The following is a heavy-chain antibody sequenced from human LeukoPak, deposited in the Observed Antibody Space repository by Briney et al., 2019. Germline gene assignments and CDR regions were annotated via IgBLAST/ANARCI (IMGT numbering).Heavy chain of an antibody. CDR1: GFTFDDYD. V-gene: IGHV3-9*01. D-gene: IGHD1-26*01. Sequence: GGSLRLSCAASGFTFDDYDMHWVRQAPGKGLEWVSGISWNSGSIGYGDSVKGRFTISRDNAKNSLYLQMNSLRAEDTALYYCAKDKVGAPGYYYGMDVWGQGTTVTVSS. CDR2: ISWNSGSI. J-gene: IGHJ6*02. CDR3: AKDKVGAPGYYYGMDV.